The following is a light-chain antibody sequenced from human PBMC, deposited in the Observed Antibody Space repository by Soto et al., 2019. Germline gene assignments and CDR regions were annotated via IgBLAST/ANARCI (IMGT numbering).Light chain of an antibody. CDR3: QQYGSSPFT. CDR2: GAS. J-gene: IGKJ3*01. CDR1: QSVSSY. V-gene: IGKV3-20*01. Sequence: EIVLTQSPGTLSLSPGERATLSCRASQSVSSYLAWYQQKPAQAPRLLIYGASSRATDIPDRFSGSGSGTDFTLTISRLEPEDFAVYYCQQYGSSPFTFGPGTNVDIK.